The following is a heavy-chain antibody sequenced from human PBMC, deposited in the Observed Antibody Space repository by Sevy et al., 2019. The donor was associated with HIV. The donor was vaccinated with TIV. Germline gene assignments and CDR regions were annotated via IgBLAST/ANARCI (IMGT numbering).Heavy chain of an antibody. V-gene: IGHV3-9*01. Sequence: GGSLRLSCAASEFTFDDYAMHWVRQAPGKGLEWVSGISWNSGSIGYADSVKGRFTISRDNAKNSLYLQMNSLRAEDTALYYCAKGKTYYYDSSGAPDAFDIWGQGTMVTVSS. CDR3: AKGKTYYYDSSGAPDAFDI. D-gene: IGHD3-22*01. J-gene: IGHJ3*02. CDR1: EFTFDDYA. CDR2: ISWNSGSI.